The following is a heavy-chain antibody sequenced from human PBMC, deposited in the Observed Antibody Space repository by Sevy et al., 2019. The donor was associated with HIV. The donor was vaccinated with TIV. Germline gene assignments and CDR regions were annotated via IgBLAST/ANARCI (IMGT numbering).Heavy chain of an antibody. CDR2: FDPEDGER. CDR1: GYTLTEFS. CDR3: ATTNEYYDSSGYPFDS. J-gene: IGHJ4*02. V-gene: IGHV1-24*01. D-gene: IGHD3-22*01. Sequence: ASVKVSCKVPGYTLTEFSMHWVRQAPGKGLEWMGTFDPEDGERIYSQKFQVRFTMTEDTSTHTAYMELNSLGSEDTAVYYCATTNEYYDSSGYPFDSWGQGTLVTVSS.